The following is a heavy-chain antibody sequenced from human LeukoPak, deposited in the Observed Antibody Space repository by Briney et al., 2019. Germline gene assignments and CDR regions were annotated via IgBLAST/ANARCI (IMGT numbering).Heavy chain of an antibody. D-gene: IGHD6-13*01. CDR3: ARGYSSSWCIDY. CDR1: RFTFSNYW. Sequence: PGGSLRLSCGASRFTFSNYWMSWVRQAPGKGLEWVAVISYDGSNKYYADSVKGRFTISRDNSKNTLYLQMNSLRAEDTAVYYCARGYSSSWCIDYWGQGTLVTVPS. J-gene: IGHJ4*02. V-gene: IGHV3-30-3*01. CDR2: ISYDGSNK.